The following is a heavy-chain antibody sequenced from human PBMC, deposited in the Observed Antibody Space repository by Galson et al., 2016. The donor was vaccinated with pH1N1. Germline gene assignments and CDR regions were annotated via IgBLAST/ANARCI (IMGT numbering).Heavy chain of an antibody. CDR2: MYPGGGT. CDR3: VFDTVPNGADH. J-gene: IGHJ5*02. Sequence: SLRLSCAASEFLVSDRFMSWVRQAPGKRLEWVSIMYPGGGTYYADFAEGRFTISRDTSKNMLFLHMNTLRADDTALYYCVFDTVPNGADHWGQGTLVTVSS. V-gene: IGHV3-53*01. CDR1: EFLVSDRF. D-gene: IGHD4-17*01.